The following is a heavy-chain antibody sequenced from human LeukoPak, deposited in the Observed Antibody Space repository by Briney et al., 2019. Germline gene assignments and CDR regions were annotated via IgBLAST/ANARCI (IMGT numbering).Heavy chain of an antibody. D-gene: IGHD3-16*01. CDR2: TYYSGST. Sequence: PSETLSLTCTVSGGSVSSYYWTWIRQPPGKGLEWIGYTYYSGSTNYNPSLKSRVTISVDTSKNQFSLKLSSVTAADTAVYYCATGGERSRIIRYWGQGTLVTVSS. J-gene: IGHJ4*02. CDR1: GGSVSSYY. CDR3: ATGGERSRIIRY. V-gene: IGHV4-59*02.